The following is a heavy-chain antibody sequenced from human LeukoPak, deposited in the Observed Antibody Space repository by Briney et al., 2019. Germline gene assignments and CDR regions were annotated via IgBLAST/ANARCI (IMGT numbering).Heavy chain of an antibody. CDR3: ARDLGQYYDTSDNWFDP. CDR1: GFTFSSYS. CDR2: ITGHSSYI. Sequence: GGSLRLSCAASGFTFSSYSMNWVRQAPGKGLEWVSSITGHSSYIYYGDSVKGRFAISRDNAKNSLFLQMNSLRAEDTAVYYCARDLGQYYDTSDNWFDPWGQGTLVTVSS. D-gene: IGHD3-22*01. V-gene: IGHV3-21*01. J-gene: IGHJ5*02.